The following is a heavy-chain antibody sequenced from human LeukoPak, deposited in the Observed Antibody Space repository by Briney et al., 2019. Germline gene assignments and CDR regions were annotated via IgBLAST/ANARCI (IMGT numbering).Heavy chain of an antibody. Sequence: PGGSLRLSCTASGFSFSTFWMNWVRQAPGKGLEWVANIKHDGSVKYYVASVKGRFTIPRDNAMQSLYLQMNSLRAEDPAVYYCAGGVSYWGRGTLVTVSS. CDR3: AGGVSY. J-gene: IGHJ4*02. CDR2: IKHDGSVK. V-gene: IGHV3-7*04. CDR1: GFSFSTFW.